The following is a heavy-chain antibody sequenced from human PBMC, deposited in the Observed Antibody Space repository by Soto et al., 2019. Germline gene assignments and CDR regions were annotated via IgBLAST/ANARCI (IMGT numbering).Heavy chain of an antibody. CDR2: ISSDGSNK. Sequence: QVQLVESGGGVVQPGRSLRLSCAASGFTFSTYGMHWVRQAPGKGLEWVAVISSDGSNKYYADSWKGRFTISRDNSKNPLYLQMSSLRAEDTAVYYCAKGFSYGVSDYWGQGTLVTVSS. V-gene: IGHV3-30*18. CDR1: GFTFSTYG. D-gene: IGHD4-17*01. CDR3: AKGFSYGVSDY. J-gene: IGHJ4*02.